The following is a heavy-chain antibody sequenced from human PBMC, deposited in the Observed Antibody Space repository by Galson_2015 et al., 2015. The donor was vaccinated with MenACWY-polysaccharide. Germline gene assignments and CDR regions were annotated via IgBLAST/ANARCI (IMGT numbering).Heavy chain of an antibody. CDR1: GFRFSRYR. J-gene: IGHJ3*01. D-gene: IGHD1-1*01. V-gene: IGHV3-48*02. Sequence: SLRLSCAASGFRFSRYRMDWVRQAPGGGLEWVSYIRIEGDIIKYADSVKGRFTVSRDNAKNSLILQMDSLRDEDTGVYYCVRDMTPGDNDAFDLWGQGTMVTVSS. CDR3: VRDMTPGDNDAFDL. CDR2: IRIEGDII.